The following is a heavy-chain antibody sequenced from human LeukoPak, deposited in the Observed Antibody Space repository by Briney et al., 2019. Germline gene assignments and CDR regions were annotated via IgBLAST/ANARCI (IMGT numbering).Heavy chain of an antibody. D-gene: IGHD3/OR15-3a*01. CDR3: WTGYYYYGMDV. J-gene: IGHJ6*02. V-gene: IGHV1-46*01. CDR2: INPSGVST. CDR1: GYTFTDYF. Sequence: ASVKVSCKASGYTFTDYFMHWVRQAPGQGLEWMGMINPSGVSTSYAQKFQGRVTMTRDTSTSTVYMELSSLRSEDTAVYYCWTGYYYYGMDVWGQGTTVTVSS.